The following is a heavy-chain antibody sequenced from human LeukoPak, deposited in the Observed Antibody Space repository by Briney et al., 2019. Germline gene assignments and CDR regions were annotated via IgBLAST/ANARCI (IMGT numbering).Heavy chain of an antibody. V-gene: IGHV3-23*01. J-gene: IGHJ4*02. D-gene: IGHD3-16*01. CDR2: ISGSGGST. Sequence: GGSLRLSCAASGFTFSSYAMSWVRQAPGKGLEWVSAISGSGGSTYYADSVKGRFTISRDNSKNTLCLQMNSLRAEDTAVYYCAKGGRWAHYYFDYWGRGTLVTVSS. CDR3: AKGGRWAHYYFDY. CDR1: GFTFSSYA.